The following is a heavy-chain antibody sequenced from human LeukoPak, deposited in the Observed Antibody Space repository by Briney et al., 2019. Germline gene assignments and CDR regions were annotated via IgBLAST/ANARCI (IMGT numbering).Heavy chain of an antibody. V-gene: IGHV4-34*01. D-gene: IGHD3-10*01. CDR2: INHSGST. CDR1: GGSFSGYY. CDR3: ARDRKVRGVSYYYYYMDV. J-gene: IGHJ6*03. Sequence: SETLSLTCAVYGGSFSGYYWSWIRQPPGKGLEWIGEINHSGSTNYNPSLKSRVTISVDTSKNQFSLKLSSVTAADTAVYYCARDRKVRGVSYYYYYMDVWGKGTTVTISS.